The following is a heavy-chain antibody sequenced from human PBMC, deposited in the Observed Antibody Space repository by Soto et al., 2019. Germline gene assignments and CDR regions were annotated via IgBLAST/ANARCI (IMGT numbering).Heavy chain of an antibody. CDR2: ISTSDHTT. Sequence: GGALRLSCAASGFTFSRYAMSWVRQAPGKGLEWVSSISTSDHTTYYADSVKGRFTISTDNSKNTLYVQMNGLRVEDTAVYYCASSLTEVGGPTDYFDYGGQGVVVTVYS. V-gene: IGHV3-23*01. CDR3: ASSLTEVGGPTDYFDY. J-gene: IGHJ4*02. D-gene: IGHD1-26*01. CDR1: GFTFSRYA.